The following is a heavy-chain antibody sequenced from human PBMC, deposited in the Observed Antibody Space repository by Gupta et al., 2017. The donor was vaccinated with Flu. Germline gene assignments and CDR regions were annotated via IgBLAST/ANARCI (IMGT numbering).Heavy chain of an antibody. J-gene: IGHJ4*02. CDR2: INQSGST. CDR3: ARGVRWDCSSTSCAEY. V-gene: IGHV4-34*01. CDR1: GGSFSGYY. Sequence: QVQLQQWGAGLLKPSETLSLTCAVYGGSFSGYYWSWIRQPPGKGLEWIGEINQSGSTNYNPSLKSRVTISVDTSKNQFSLKLSSVTAADTAVYYCARGVRWDCSSTSCAEYWGQGTLVTVSS. D-gene: IGHD2-2*01.